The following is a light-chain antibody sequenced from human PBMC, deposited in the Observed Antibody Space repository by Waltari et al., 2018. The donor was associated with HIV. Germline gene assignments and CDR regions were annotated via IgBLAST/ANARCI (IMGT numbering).Light chain of an antibody. CDR1: SLRNYY. V-gene: IGLV3-19*01. Sequence: SSELTQAPAVSVALGQTVRITCQGDSLRNYYASWYQQKPGQAPVLVIYGTNNRPSGIPDRFSGSSSGNTASLTITGAQAEDEAHYYCNSRDSSGKHHWVFGGGTKLTVL. CDR2: GTN. J-gene: IGLJ3*02. CDR3: NSRDSSGKHHWV.